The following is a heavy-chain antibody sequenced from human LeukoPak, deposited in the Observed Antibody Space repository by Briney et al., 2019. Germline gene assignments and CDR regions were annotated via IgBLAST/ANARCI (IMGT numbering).Heavy chain of an antibody. CDR1: GFTFSTYA. D-gene: IGHD5-18*01. CDR2: IGGSGGDT. V-gene: IGHV3-23*01. J-gene: IGHJ4*02. Sequence: GGSLRLSCAAPGFTFSTYAMTWVRQAPGKGLEWPSAIGGSGGDTYYADSVRGRFTISRDNSKNTLYLQMKSLRAEDTAVYYCARDPRGNSYGYPPGYWGQGTLVTISS. CDR3: ARDPRGNSYGYPPGY.